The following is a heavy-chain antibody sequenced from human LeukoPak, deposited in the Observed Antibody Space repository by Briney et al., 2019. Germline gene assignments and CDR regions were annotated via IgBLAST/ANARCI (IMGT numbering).Heavy chain of an antibody. CDR3: ARVGSYDILTVPGGFDS. CDR1: GYTFTGYY. J-gene: IGHJ5*01. CDR2: INPNSGGT. V-gene: IGHV1-2*06. D-gene: IGHD3-9*01. Sequence: ASVKVSCKASGYTFTGYYMHWVRQAPGQGLEWMGRINPNSGGTNYAQKFQGRVTMTRDTSISTAYMELSRLRSDDTAVYYCARVGSYDILTVPGGFDSWGQGTLVTVSS.